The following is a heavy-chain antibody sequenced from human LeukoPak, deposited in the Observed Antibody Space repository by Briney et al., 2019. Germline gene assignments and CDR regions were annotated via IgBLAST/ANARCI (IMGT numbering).Heavy chain of an antibody. CDR1: GGSFSGYY. D-gene: IGHD6-13*01. CDR2: INHSGST. V-gene: IGHV4-34*01. Sequence: SETLSLTCAVYGGSFSGYYWSWIRQPPGKGLEWIGEINHSGSTNYNPSLKSRVTISVDTSKNQFSLKLTSVTAADTAMYYCARGPGRQQLVSPFDYWGQGTLVTVSS. CDR3: ARGPGRQQLVSPFDY. J-gene: IGHJ4*02.